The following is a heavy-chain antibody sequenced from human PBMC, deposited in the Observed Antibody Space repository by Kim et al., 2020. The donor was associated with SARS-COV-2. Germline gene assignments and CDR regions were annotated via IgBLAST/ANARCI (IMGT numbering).Heavy chain of an antibody. V-gene: IGHV3-33*01. CDR2: IWYDGSNK. J-gene: IGHJ5*02. Sequence: GGSLRLSCAASGFTFSSYGMHWVRQAPGKGLEWVAVIWYDGSNKYYADSVKGRFTISRDNSKNTLYLQMNSLRAEDTAVYYCARDRTKYNWFDPWGQGTLVTVSS. CDR3: ARDRTKYNWFDP. CDR1: GFTFSSYG.